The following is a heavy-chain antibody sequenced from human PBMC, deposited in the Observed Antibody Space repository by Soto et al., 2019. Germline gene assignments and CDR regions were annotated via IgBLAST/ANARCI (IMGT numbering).Heavy chain of an antibody. CDR3: ARGPYGRPTFFDY. V-gene: IGHV3-48*01. D-gene: IGHD2-8*01. CDR2: IGSSYGPI. CDR1: GFTVTTYS. Sequence: GGSLRLSCAASGFTVTTYSMNWVRQAPGKGLECVSHIGSSYGPIYYADSVNGRFAISRDNGKNSLYLEMNSLRAEDTAVYYCARGPYGRPTFFDYWGQGTLVTVSS. J-gene: IGHJ4*02.